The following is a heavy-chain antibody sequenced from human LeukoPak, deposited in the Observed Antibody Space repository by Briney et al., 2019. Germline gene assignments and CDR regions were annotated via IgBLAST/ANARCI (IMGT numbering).Heavy chain of an antibody. V-gene: IGHV4-61*02. CDR3: ARGRLPATFDY. J-gene: IGHJ4*02. CDR2: AYSSGSS. CDR1: GGSISSANFY. Sequence: QVQLQESGPGLVKPSQTLSLTCTVSGGSISSANFYWSWIRQSAGKGPEWIGRAYSSGSSNYNPSLNSRVTISVATSKNQVSLKLTSVTAADTAVYYCARGRLPATFDYWGQGTLVTVSS.